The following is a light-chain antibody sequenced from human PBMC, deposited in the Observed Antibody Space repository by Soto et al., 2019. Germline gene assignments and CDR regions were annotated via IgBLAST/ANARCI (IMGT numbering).Light chain of an antibody. CDR2: ATS. CDR1: EGVGTN. V-gene: IGKV3-15*01. J-gene: IGKJ1*01. CDR3: QQYNKGPPWT. Sequence: EVVMTQSPAPLSVSPGDSATLSCRASEGVGTNLAWYQQTPGQGPRLLIYATSTRATGIPARFSGSGSGTEFTLTISGLQSEDFAIYYCQQYNKGPPWTFGQGTKVEIK.